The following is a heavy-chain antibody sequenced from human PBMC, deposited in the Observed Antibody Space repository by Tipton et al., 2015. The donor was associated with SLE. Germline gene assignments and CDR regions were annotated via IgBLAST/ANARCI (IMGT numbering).Heavy chain of an antibody. CDR2: IYYTGST. J-gene: IGHJ4*02. V-gene: IGHV4-59*01. CDR3: ARVDSGNLLFDF. Sequence: TLSLTCTVSGGSISSYYWSWIRQPPGKGLEWIGYIYYTGSTNYNDSLKSRVTIFVDTSKNQFTLQLSPVTAADTAVYYCARVDSGNLLFDFWGQGTLVTVSS. CDR1: GGSISSYY. D-gene: IGHD1-26*01.